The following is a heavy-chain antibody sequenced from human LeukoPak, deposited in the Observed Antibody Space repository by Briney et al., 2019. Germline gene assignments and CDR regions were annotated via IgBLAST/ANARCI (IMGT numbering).Heavy chain of an antibody. CDR3: ARDGDPWESYYYYGMDV. J-gene: IGHJ6*02. D-gene: IGHD4-17*01. CDR2: ISAYNGDT. V-gene: IGHV1-18*01. Sequence: ASVKVSCKASGYTFVGHGISWVRQAPGQGLEWVGGISAYNGDTHYAQNFQCRVIMTPDTSTRTAYMELRSLTSDDSAVYYFARDGDPWESYYYYGMDVWGQGTTVTVSS. CDR1: GYTFVGHG.